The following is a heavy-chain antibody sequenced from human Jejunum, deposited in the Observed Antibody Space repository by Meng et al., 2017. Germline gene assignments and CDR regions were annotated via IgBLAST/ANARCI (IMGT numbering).Heavy chain of an antibody. CDR3: ARDMPYSSGSFDF. J-gene: IGHJ4*02. D-gene: IGHD3-10*01. Sequence: QVRLVRSGAEGKKPGASGKVSCRASGFSFISYAIYWVRQAPGQSLEWMGWITAGNGNTKYSQKFQGRVTITRDTSASTAYMELSSLRFEDTAVYYCARDMPYSSGSFDFWGQGTLVTVSS. CDR1: GFSFISYA. V-gene: IGHV1-3*01. CDR2: ITAGNGNT.